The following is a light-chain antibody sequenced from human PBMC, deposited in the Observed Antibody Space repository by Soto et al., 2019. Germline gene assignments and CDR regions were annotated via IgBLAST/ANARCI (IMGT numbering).Light chain of an antibody. CDR2: GAS. Sequence: XXQXXXXXXLSPGERATLSCXAXQSVYSDFLARYQQKPGQAPRLLIYGASSRATGIPDRFSGSGSGTDFTLTISRLEPEEFAVYYCQQYGSSPLTFGGGTKVEIK. CDR1: QSVYSDF. CDR3: QQYGSSPLT. J-gene: IGKJ4*01. V-gene: IGKV3-20*01.